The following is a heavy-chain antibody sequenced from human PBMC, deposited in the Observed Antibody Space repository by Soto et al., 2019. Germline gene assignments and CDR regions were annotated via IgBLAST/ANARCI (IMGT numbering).Heavy chain of an antibody. CDR2: INPATGAA. CDR1: GYPVTAYY. V-gene: IGHV1-2*02. Sequence: QLHLVQSGAVVKKPGASVTVSCSASGYPVTAYYMHWVRQAPGRGLEWMGGINPATGAAKYTQTFQGRVTMTRGTSPRTVFMEPSGLEFEGPAGVYWAGGGGVGVAGSAAFDMWGQGTLVTVSS. J-gene: IGHJ3*02. CDR3: AGGGGVGVAGSAAFDM. D-gene: IGHD3-3*01.